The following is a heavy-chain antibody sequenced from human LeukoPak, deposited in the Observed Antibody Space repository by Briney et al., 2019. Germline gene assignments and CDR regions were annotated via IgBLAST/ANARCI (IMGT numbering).Heavy chain of an antibody. D-gene: IGHD6-13*01. CDR3: ARDNLLGRSSWSGYYYYGIDV. CDR1: GFTFNSYG. J-gene: IGHJ6*02. CDR2: IWYDGNNK. Sequence: SGGSLRLSCAASGFTFNSYGMHWVRQAPGKGLEWVAVIWYDGNNKYYADSVKGRFTISRDNSKNTLYLQMNSLRAEDTAVYYCARDNLLGRSSWSGYYYYGIDVWGQGTTVTVSS. V-gene: IGHV3-33*01.